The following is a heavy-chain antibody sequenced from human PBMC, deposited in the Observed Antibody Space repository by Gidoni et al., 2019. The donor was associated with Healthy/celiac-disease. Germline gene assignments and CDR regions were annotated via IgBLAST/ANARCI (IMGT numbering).Heavy chain of an antibody. V-gene: IGHV4-34*01. CDR3: ARGHHQLPLDY. Sequence: QVQLQQWGAGLLKPSETLSLTCAVYGGSFSGYYWSWIRQPPGKGLEWIGEINHSGSTNYNPSLKSRVTISVDTSKNQFSLKLSSVTAADTAVYYCARGHHQLPLDYWGQGTLVTVSS. CDR1: GGSFSGYY. J-gene: IGHJ4*02. CDR2: INHSGST. D-gene: IGHD2-2*01.